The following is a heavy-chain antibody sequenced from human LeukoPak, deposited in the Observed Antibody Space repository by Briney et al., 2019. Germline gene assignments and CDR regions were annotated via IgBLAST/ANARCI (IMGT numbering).Heavy chain of an antibody. CDR2: IHASGST. Sequence: SETLSLTCTVSNGSISSYYWSWIRQPAGKGLEWIGRIHASGSTNYNPSLKSRVTMSVDTPKNQFSLKLSSVTAADTAIYFCARGDRAVAGAWGWFDPRGQGTLVTVSS. V-gene: IGHV4-4*07. J-gene: IGHJ5*02. CDR1: NGSISSYY. D-gene: IGHD6-19*01. CDR3: ARGDRAVAGAWGWFDP.